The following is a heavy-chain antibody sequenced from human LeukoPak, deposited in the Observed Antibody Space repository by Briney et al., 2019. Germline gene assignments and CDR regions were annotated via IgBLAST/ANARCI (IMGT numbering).Heavy chain of an antibody. D-gene: IGHD3-3*02. V-gene: IGHV3-23*01. CDR1: GFTFSTYA. J-gene: IGHJ2*01. CDR2: ISGSAGST. Sequence: GGSLRLSCAASGFTFSTYAMSWVRQAPGKGLEWVSAISGSAGSTYYADSVKGRFTISRDNSKNTLYLQMNSLRAEDTAVYYCAKGSMFGVVAYWFFDLWGRGTLVTVSS. CDR3: AKGSMFGVVAYWFFDL.